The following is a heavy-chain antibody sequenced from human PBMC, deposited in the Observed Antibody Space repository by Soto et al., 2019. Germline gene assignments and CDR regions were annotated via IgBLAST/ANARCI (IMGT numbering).Heavy chain of an antibody. Sequence: QVQPVQSGAEVKRPGASVKVSCKPSGYTFTAYYIHLLRQVPGQGLEWMGWINPNTGDTKCAQKFQGWVTMTRDTSITTAYMELSRLKSDDTAVYYCARRPSHGGFDYWGQGTLVTVSS. V-gene: IGHV1-2*04. CDR1: GYTFTAYY. CDR3: ARRPSHGGFDY. J-gene: IGHJ4*02. CDR2: INPNTGDT. D-gene: IGHD4-17*01.